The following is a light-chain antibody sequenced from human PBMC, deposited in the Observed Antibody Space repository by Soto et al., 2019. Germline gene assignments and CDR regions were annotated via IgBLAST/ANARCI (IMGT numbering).Light chain of an antibody. CDR3: QTWGTGIHV. CDR2: VNSDGTH. J-gene: IGLJ3*02. Sequence: QPVLTQSPSASASLGASVRLTCTLSSGHSSYAIAWHQQQPEKGPRYLMKVNSDGTHSKGDGVPERFSGSSSGAERYLTISSLQSEDEADYHCQTWGTGIHVFGGGTKLTV. V-gene: IGLV4-69*01. CDR1: SGHSSYA.